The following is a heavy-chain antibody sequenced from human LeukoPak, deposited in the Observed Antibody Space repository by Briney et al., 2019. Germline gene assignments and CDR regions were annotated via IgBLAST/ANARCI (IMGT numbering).Heavy chain of an antibody. CDR1: GGSFSGYY. CDR2: INHSGST. V-gene: IGHV4-34*01. Sequence: SEALSLTCAVYGGSFSGYYWSWIRQPPGKGLEWIGEINHSGSTNYNPSLKSRVTISVDTSKNQFSLKLSSVTAADTAVYYCARLGHTSYYYYYYYMDVWGKGTTVTVSS. J-gene: IGHJ6*03. CDR3: ARLGHTSYYYYYYYMDV.